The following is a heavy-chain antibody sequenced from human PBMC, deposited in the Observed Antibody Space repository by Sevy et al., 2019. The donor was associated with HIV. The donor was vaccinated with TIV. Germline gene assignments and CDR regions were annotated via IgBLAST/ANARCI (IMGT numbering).Heavy chain of an antibody. V-gene: IGHV4-39*01. J-gene: IGHJ3*02. D-gene: IGHD3-22*01. CDR1: GGSISSSSYY. Sequence: SETLSLTCTVSGGSISSSSYYWGWIRQPPGKGLEWIGTIYYSGSTYYNPSLKSRVTLFVDTSKNQFSLKLSSVTAEATSVYYCANLSDSSAKGAFDIWGQGTMVTVSS. CDR3: ANLSDSSAKGAFDI. CDR2: IYYSGST.